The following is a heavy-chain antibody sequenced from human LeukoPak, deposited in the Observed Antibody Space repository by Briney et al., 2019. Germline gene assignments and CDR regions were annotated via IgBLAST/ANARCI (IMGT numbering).Heavy chain of an antibody. Sequence: KSSETLSLTCSVSGDSMSLYYWSWLRQPPGKGLEWIGHIYSSGSTIYNPSLKSRVTISVDTSKNQFSLRLSSVTAADTAVYYCARHPGKKYYQYYIDVWGKGTTVTVSS. CDR3: ARHPGKKYYQYYIDV. V-gene: IGHV4-4*09. CDR2: IYSSGST. J-gene: IGHJ6*03. CDR1: GDSMSLYY.